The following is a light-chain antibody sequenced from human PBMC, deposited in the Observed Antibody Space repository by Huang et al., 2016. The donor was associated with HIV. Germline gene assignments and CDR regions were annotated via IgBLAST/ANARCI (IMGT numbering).Light chain of an antibody. Sequence: EIVLTQSPGTLSLSPGERATLYCRASQSVGTYLAWYQQKPGQSPRLLIYGASTRVTGIPDRFSGGGSGTDFTLSISRLEPEDFAVYYCQQYERPPDTFGPGTKVNIK. J-gene: IGKJ3*01. V-gene: IGKV3-20*01. CDR2: GAS. CDR3: QQYERPPDT. CDR1: QSVGTY.